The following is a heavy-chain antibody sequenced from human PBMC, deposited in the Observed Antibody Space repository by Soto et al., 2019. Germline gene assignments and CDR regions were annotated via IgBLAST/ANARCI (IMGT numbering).Heavy chain of an antibody. Sequence: PGGSLRLSCAASGFTFSSYEMNWVRQAPGKGLEWVSYISSSGSTIYYADSVKGRFTISRDNAKNSLYLQMNSLRAEDTAVYYCASPVVSGWAAGSMDVWGQGTTVTVSS. CDR1: GFTFSSYE. CDR3: ASPVVSGWAAGSMDV. CDR2: ISSSGSTI. D-gene: IGHD6-19*01. J-gene: IGHJ6*02. V-gene: IGHV3-48*03.